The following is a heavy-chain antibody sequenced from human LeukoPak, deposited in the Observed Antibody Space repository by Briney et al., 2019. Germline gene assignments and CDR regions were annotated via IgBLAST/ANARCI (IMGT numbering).Heavy chain of an antibody. CDR2: ISYDGSNK. J-gene: IGHJ4*02. CDR1: GFTFSSNW. CDR3: ARDVGGYTPYYFDY. V-gene: IGHV3-30-3*01. D-gene: IGHD5-12*01. Sequence: GGSLRLSCAASGFTFSSNWMTWVRQAPGKGLEWVAVISYDGSNKYYADSVKGRFTISRDNSKNTLYLQMNSLRAEDTAVYYCARDVGGYTPYYFDYSGQGTLVTVSS.